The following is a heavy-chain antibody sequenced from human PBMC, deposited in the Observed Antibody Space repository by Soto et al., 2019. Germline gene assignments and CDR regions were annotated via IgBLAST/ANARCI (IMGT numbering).Heavy chain of an antibody. Sequence: SETLSLTCTVSGGSISSSSYYWGWIRQPPGKGLEWIGSIYYSGSTHYNPSLKSRVTISVDTSKNQFSLKLSSVTAADTAVYYCARASYDILTGYPNWFDPWGQGTLVTVSS. CDR3: ARASYDILTGYPNWFDP. CDR2: IYYSGST. J-gene: IGHJ5*02. D-gene: IGHD3-9*01. V-gene: IGHV4-39*01. CDR1: GGSISSSSYY.